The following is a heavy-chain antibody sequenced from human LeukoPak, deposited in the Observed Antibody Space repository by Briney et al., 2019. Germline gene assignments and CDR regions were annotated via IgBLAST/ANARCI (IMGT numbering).Heavy chain of an antibody. CDR2: IKHDGSEK. D-gene: IGHD2-15*01. J-gene: IGHJ4*02. CDR1: GFTFSIYW. CDR3: ARYFSGGSCFDY. Sequence: GGSLRLSCAASGFTFSIYWMSWVRQAPGKGLGWVANIKHDGSEKYYVDSVKGRFTISRDNAKNSLYLQMNSLRAEDTALYYCARYFSGGSCFDYWGQGTLVTVSS. V-gene: IGHV3-7*03.